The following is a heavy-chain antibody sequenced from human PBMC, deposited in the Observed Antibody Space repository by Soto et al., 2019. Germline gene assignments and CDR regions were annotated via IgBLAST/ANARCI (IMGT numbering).Heavy chain of an antibody. J-gene: IGHJ4*02. CDR1: GGTFRNYP. Sequence: QVQLVQSGTEVKKPGSSVKVSCKASGGTFRNYPINWVRQAPGQGLEWMGSIFPLTDIPDYAQNFQARLTISADQSTSTAYMALSSLTSDDTAMYFCARGPLVVLNYFESWGQGTLVTVSS. CDR2: IFPLTDIP. CDR3: ARGPLVVLNYFES. V-gene: IGHV1-69*02.